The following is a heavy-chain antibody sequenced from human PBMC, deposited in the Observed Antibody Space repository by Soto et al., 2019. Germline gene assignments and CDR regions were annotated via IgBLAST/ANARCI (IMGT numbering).Heavy chain of an antibody. Sequence: GGSLRLSCAASGFTFSSYGMHWVRQAPGKWLEWVAVIWYDGSNKYYADSVKGRFTISRDNSKNTLYLQMNSLRAEDTAVYYCAREHPSEGSPEYSSSWYPSPHFDYWGQGTLVTVSS. J-gene: IGHJ4*02. D-gene: IGHD6-13*01. CDR2: IWYDGSNK. CDR3: AREHPSEGSPEYSSSWYPSPHFDY. CDR1: GFTFSSYG. V-gene: IGHV3-33*01.